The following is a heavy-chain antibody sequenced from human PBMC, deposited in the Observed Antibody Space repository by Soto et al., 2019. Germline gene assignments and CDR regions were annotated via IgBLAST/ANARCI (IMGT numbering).Heavy chain of an antibody. V-gene: IGHV4-59*01. CDR3: AKDSGYNYGYFRWFDP. CDR2: IYYSGST. Sequence: SETLSLTCTVSGGSISSYYWSWIRQPPGKGLEWIGYIYYSGSTNYNPSLKSRVTISVDTSKSQFSLKLSSVTAADTAVYYYAKDSGYNYGYFRWFDPWGQGTLVTVS. D-gene: IGHD5-18*01. J-gene: IGHJ5*02. CDR1: GGSISSYY.